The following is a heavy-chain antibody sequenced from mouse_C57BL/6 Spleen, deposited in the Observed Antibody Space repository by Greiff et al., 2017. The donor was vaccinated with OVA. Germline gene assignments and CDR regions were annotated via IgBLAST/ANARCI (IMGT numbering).Heavy chain of an antibody. Sequence: QVHVKQSGAELVKPGASVKLSCKASGYTFTSYWMPWVKQRPGQGLEWIGMIHPNSGSPNYNEKFKSKATLTVDKSSSTAYMQLSSMTSEDSAVYYCARNLYYGSSYGWYFDVWGTGTTVTVSS. CDR3: ARNLYYGSSYGWYFDV. CDR2: IHPNSGSP. D-gene: IGHD1-1*01. CDR1: GYTFTSYW. J-gene: IGHJ1*03. V-gene: IGHV1-64*01.